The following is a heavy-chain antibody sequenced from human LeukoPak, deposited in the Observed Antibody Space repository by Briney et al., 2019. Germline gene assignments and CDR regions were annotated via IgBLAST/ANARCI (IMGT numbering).Heavy chain of an antibody. V-gene: IGHV4-39*07. CDR2: IYYSGST. CDR1: GGSISSSSYY. Sequence: SETLSLTCTVSGGSISSSSYYWGWIRQPPGKGLEWIGSIYYSGSTYYNPSLKSQVTISVDTSKNQFSLELSSVTAADTAVYYCARDTFRYSSSWHQLMDVWGQGTTVTVSS. CDR3: ARDTFRYSSSWHQLMDV. D-gene: IGHD6-13*01. J-gene: IGHJ6*02.